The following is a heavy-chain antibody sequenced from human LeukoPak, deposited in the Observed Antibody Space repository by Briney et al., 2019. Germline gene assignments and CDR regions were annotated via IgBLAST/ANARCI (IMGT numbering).Heavy chain of an antibody. CDR3: ARDFVSYYDFWSGSYNWFDP. CDR1: GYTFTSYG. D-gene: IGHD3-3*01. Sequence: GASVKVSCKASGYTFTSYGISWVRQAPGQGLEWMGWIRAYNGNTNYAQKLQGRVTLPTDTPTSTAYMELTSLTSDDTAVYYCARDFVSYYDFWSGSYNWFDPWGQGTLVTVSS. V-gene: IGHV1-18*01. J-gene: IGHJ5*02. CDR2: IRAYNGNT.